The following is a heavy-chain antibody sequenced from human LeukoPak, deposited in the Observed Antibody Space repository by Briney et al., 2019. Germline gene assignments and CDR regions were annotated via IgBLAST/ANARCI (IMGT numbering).Heavy chain of an antibody. D-gene: IGHD2-15*01. J-gene: IGHJ6*02. Sequence: GGSLRLSCAASGLTVSSNYMSWVRQAPGKGLEWVSVIYSGGSTYYADSVKGRFTISRDNSKNTLYLQMNSLRAEDTAVYYCARQRVENYYYGMDVWGQGTTVTASS. CDR3: ARQRVENYYYGMDV. CDR1: GLTVSSNY. CDR2: IYSGGST. V-gene: IGHV3-53*01.